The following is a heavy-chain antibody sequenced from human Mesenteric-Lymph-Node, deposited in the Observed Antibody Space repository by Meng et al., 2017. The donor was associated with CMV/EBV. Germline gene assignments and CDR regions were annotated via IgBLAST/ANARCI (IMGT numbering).Heavy chain of an antibody. CDR2: ISPTGTTI. CDR1: GFTFSDYY. J-gene: IGHJ4*02. Sequence: GESLKISCAASGFTFSDYYMTWVRQAPGKGLEWVSYISPTGTTIYYADSVKGRFTISRDNAKNSLFLQMNSLRAEDTAVYRCAKDHYGGNFGSAGGIDSWGQGTLVTVSS. CDR3: AKDHYGGNFGSAGGIDS. V-gene: IGHV3-11*01. D-gene: IGHD4-23*01.